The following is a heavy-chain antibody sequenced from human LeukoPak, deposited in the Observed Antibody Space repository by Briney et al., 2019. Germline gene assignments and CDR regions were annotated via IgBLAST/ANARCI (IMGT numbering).Heavy chain of an antibody. Sequence: GGSLRLSCAASGFTLSSYSMHWIRQAPGKGLEFVSAISRDGGRTYYADSVEGRFTISRDTSKNTLYLQMGSLKAEDMAVYYCARVGGDYFDSWGRGTLVTVSS. J-gene: IGHJ4*02. CDR3: ARVGGDYFDS. CDR2: ISRDGGRT. D-gene: IGHD3-10*01. CDR1: GFTLSSYS. V-gene: IGHV3-64*02.